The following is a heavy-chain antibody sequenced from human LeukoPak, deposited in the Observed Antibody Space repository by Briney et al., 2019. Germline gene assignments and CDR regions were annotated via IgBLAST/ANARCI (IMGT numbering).Heavy chain of an antibody. CDR2: IYYSGST. V-gene: IGHV4-61*05. CDR1: GYSISSGYY. J-gene: IGHJ2*01. D-gene: IGHD3-16*02. Sequence: SETLSLTCTVSGYSISSGYYWGWIRQPPGKGLEWIGYIYYSGSTNYNPSLKSRVTISVDTSKNQFSLKLSSVTAADTAVYYCARGGYDYVWGSYRPHWYFDLWGRGTLVTVSS. CDR3: ARGGYDYVWGSYRPHWYFDL.